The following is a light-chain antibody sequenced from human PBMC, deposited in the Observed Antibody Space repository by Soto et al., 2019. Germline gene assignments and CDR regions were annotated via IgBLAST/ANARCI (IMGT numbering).Light chain of an antibody. CDR1: SSDVGGYNY. J-gene: IGLJ1*01. V-gene: IGLV2-8*01. CDR2: EVN. Sequence: QSALTQPPSATGCPGQSVAISCTGISSDVGGYNYVSWYQQHPGKAPKVMIYEVNKRPSGVPDRFSGSKSGNTASLTVSGLQAEDEADYYCSSYAGSNNFVFGTGTKLTVL. CDR3: SSYAGSNNFV.